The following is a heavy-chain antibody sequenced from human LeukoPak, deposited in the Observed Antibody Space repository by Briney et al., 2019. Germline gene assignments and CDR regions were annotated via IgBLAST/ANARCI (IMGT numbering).Heavy chain of an antibody. CDR3: ASKRSSSSWYEWFDP. V-gene: IGHV1-46*01. J-gene: IGHJ5*02. D-gene: IGHD6-13*01. CDR2: INPSGSSA. Sequence: ASVKVSCKASGYTFTSYYMHWVRQAPGQGLEWMGFINPSGSSAAYAQKFQGRLTMTRDMFTSTDYMELTSLTSDDTAVYYCASKRSSSSWYEWFDPWGQGTLVTVSS. CDR1: GYTFTSYY.